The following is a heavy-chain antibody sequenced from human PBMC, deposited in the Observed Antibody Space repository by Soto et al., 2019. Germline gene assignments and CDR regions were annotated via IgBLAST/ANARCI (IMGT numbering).Heavy chain of an antibody. J-gene: IGHJ4*02. Sequence: GGSLRLSCVASGFVFEFYWMHWVRQVPGKGLEWVSRISDDGARIDYADSVRGRFTISRDNAKNALYLQMNALGGEDTAVYFCTRGPRPSSIGTGAVWGRGVLVTVSS. CDR1: GFVFEFYW. V-gene: IGHV3-74*01. CDR2: ISDDGARI. D-gene: IGHD2-2*01. CDR3: TRGPRPSSIGTGAV.